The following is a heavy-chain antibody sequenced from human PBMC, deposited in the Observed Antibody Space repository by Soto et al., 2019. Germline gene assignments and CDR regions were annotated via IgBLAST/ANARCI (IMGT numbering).Heavy chain of an antibody. CDR3: ARDGKVSGSATHWFDP. CDR2: IFYSGST. Sequence: SETLSLTCAVSGGSISSGGYSWSWIRQPPGKGLEWIGYIFYSGSTNYSPSLRSRVTISVDTSKNQFSLELSSVTAADTAVYYCARDGKVSGSATHWFDPWGQGTLVTVSS. J-gene: IGHJ5*02. D-gene: IGHD1-26*01. V-gene: IGHV4-61*08. CDR1: GGSISSGGYS.